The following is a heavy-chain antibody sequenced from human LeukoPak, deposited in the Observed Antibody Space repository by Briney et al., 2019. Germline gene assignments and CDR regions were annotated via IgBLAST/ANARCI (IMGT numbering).Heavy chain of an antibody. D-gene: IGHD3-22*01. CDR2: ISSSGSTI. V-gene: IGHV3-48*03. CDR3: AREADSSGYRYFDY. CDR1: GFTFSSYE. J-gene: IGHJ4*02. Sequence: GGSLRLSCAASGFTFSSYEMNWVRQAPGKGLEWVSYISSSGSTIYYADSVKGRFTISRDNAKNSLYLQMNSLRAEDTAVYYCAREADSSGYRYFDYWGQGTLVTVSS.